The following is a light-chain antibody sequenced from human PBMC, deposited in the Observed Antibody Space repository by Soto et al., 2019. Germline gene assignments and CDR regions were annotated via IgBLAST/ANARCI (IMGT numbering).Light chain of an antibody. J-gene: IGKJ5*01. Sequence: EIVLTQSPGTLSLSPGDGASLSCRASQTVPNSLSLAWYQQKPGQAPRLLIYDASSRPTDIPARFSGSGSGTDFTLTISSLEPEDFALYYCQQRSNWPITFGQGTRLEIK. CDR2: DAS. CDR3: QQRSNWPIT. V-gene: IGKV3-11*01. CDR1: QTVPNSLS.